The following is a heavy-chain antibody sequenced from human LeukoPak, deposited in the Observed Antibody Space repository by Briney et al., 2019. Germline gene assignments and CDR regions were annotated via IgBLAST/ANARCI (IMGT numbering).Heavy chain of an antibody. CDR1: GFTFSDYY. V-gene: IGHV3-11*01. D-gene: IGHD2-2*01. CDR3: AKEVKGCSSTSCSYYFDY. J-gene: IGHJ4*02. Sequence: GGSLRLSCAASGFTFSDYYMSWIRQAPGKGLEWVSYISSSGSTIYYADSVKGRFTISRDNAKNSLYLQMNSLRAEDTAVYYCAKEVKGCSSTSCSYYFDYWGQGTLVTVSS. CDR2: ISSSGSTI.